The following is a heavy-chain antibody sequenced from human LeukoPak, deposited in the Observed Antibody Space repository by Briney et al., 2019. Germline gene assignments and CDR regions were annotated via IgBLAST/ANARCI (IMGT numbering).Heavy chain of an antibody. CDR2: IYYSGST. V-gene: IGHV4-39*07. CDR1: GGSISSSSYY. CDR3: ARDGDYYGSGSYYNAPPLL. J-gene: IGHJ4*02. Sequence: SETLSLTCTVSGGSISSSSYYWGWIRQPPGKGLEWIGSIYYSGSTYYNPSLKSRVTISVDTSKNQFSLKLSSVTAADTAVYYCARDGDYYGSGSYYNAPPLLWGQGTLVTVSS. D-gene: IGHD3-10*01.